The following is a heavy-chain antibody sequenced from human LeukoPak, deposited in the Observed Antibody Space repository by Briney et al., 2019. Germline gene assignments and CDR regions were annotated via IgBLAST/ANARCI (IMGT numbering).Heavy chain of an antibody. CDR2: IYYSGST. J-gene: IGHJ4*02. V-gene: IGHV4-39*02. Sequence: SETLSLTCTVPGGSISSSTYFWGWIRQPPGKGLEWIATIYYSGSTYYNPSLKSRVTISVDTSKNHFSLKLSSVTAADTAVYYCARLVGIAAHHFDYWGQGTLVTVSS. CDR1: GGSISSSTYF. CDR3: ARLVGIAAHHFDY. D-gene: IGHD6-25*01.